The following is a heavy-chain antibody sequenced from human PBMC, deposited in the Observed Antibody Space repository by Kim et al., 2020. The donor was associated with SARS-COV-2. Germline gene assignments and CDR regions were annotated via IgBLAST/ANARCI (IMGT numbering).Heavy chain of an antibody. CDR3: AGLGITFGGVIDPDY. CDR2: IYYSGST. V-gene: IGHV4-39*01. Sequence: SETLSLTCTVSGGSISSSSYYWGWIRQPPGKGLEWIGSIYYSGSTYYNPSLKSRVTISVDTSKNQFSLKLSSVTAADTAVYYCAGLGITFGGVIDPDYWGQGTLVTVSS. CDR1: GGSISSSSYY. D-gene: IGHD3-16*02. J-gene: IGHJ4*02.